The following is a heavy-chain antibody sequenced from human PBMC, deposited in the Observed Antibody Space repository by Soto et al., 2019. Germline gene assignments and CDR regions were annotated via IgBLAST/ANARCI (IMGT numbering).Heavy chain of an antibody. CDR3: AKDSINCGGDCYPDY. CDR1: GFTFSSYG. Sequence: GGSLRLSCAASGFTFSSYGMHWVRQAPGKGLEWVAVISYDGSNKYYADSGKGRFTISRDNSKNTLYLQMNSLRAEDTDVYYCAKDSINCGGDCYPDYWGQGTLVTVYS. V-gene: IGHV3-30*18. J-gene: IGHJ4*02. CDR2: ISYDGSNK. D-gene: IGHD2-21*02.